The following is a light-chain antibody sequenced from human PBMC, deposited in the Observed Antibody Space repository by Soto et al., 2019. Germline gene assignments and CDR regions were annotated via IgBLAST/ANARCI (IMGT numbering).Light chain of an antibody. CDR3: QQYGSSPLYT. CDR2: GAS. CDR1: QSVSSSY. Sequence: EIELTQSPGTLSLSPGERATLSCRASQSVSSSYLAWYQQKPGQAPRLLIYGASARATGIPDRFSGSGSGTDLTLSISRLEPEDFAVYYCQQYGSSPLYTFGQGTKLEIK. J-gene: IGKJ2*01. V-gene: IGKV3-20*01.